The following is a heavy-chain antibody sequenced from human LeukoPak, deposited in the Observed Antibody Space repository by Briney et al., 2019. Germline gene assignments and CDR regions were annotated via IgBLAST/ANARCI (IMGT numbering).Heavy chain of an antibody. D-gene: IGHD2-21*02. Sequence: GGSLRLSCAASGFTFSTFGMNWVRQAPGKGLEWVAVTSYDGSHTYYADSVKGRFIISRDNSKNTVYLQMNSLRAEDTAVYYCAKDVVVTAIRGHYYFDYWGQGTLVTVSS. CDR2: TSYDGSHT. V-gene: IGHV3-30*18. J-gene: IGHJ4*02. CDR3: AKDVVVTAIRGHYYFDY. CDR1: GFTFSTFG.